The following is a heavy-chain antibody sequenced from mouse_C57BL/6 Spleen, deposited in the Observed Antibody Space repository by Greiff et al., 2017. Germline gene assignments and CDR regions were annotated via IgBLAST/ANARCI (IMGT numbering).Heavy chain of an antibody. CDR3: ARDRGVDGPWYFDV. V-gene: IGHV5-16*01. CDR2: INYDGSST. D-gene: IGHD2-3*01. Sequence: VESEGGLVQPGSSMKLSCTASGFTFSDYYMAWVRQVPEKGLEWVANINYDGSSTYYLDSLKSRFIISRDNAKNILYLQMSSLKSEDTATYYCARDRGVDGPWYFDVWGTGTTVTVSS. CDR1: GFTFSDYY. J-gene: IGHJ1*03.